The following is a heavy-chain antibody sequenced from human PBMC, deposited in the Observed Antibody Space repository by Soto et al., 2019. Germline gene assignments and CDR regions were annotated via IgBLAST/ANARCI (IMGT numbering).Heavy chain of an antibody. V-gene: IGHV4-31*03. Sequence: SETLSLTCSVSGGSISSGGYYWSWIRQHPGKGLEWIGYIYYDGGTYYNPSLKSRVTISRDTSKNQFSLNLSSVTAADTAVYYCARDQSTVTTHHYYMDVWGKGTTVTVSS. CDR1: GGSISSGGYY. CDR3: ARDQSTVTTHHYYMDV. D-gene: IGHD4-17*01. CDR2: IYYDGGT. J-gene: IGHJ6*03.